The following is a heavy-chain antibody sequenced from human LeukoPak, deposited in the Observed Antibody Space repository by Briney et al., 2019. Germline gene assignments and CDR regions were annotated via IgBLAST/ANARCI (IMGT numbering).Heavy chain of an antibody. CDR3: ARDRGPRTGFMVREAYDY. Sequence: GGSRRLSCAASGFTFNSYWMSWVRQASGKGLEWVANIKQDGSEKYYVDSVKGRFTISRDNAKNTLYLQMSSLRAEDTAVYYCARDRGPRTGFMVREAYDYWGQGTLVTVSS. D-gene: IGHD3-10*01. CDR1: GFTFNSYW. J-gene: IGHJ4*02. CDR2: IKQDGSEK. V-gene: IGHV3-7*01.